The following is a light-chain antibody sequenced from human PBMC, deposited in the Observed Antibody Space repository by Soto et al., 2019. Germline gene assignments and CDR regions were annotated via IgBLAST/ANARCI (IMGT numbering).Light chain of an antibody. CDR2: GAS. CDR1: QSVNSDS. J-gene: IGKJ1*01. Sequence: EVVLTQSPGTLSLSPGEGATLSCRASQSVNSDSLAWYQQKPGQAPRLLIYGASTRATGIPDRFRGSGSGTDFTLTISRLEPEDFAVYWCQQYGSSLTFGQGTKVEIK. V-gene: IGKV3-20*01. CDR3: QQYGSSLT.